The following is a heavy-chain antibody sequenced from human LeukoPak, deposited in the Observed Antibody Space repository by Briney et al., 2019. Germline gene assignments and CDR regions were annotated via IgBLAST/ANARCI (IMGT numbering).Heavy chain of an antibody. Sequence: PSETLSLTCGVYGGSFSGYYWSWIRQPPGKGLEWIGEINHSGSTNYNPSLKSRVTISVDTSKNQISLKVRSATAADTAVYYCARTTEDCSSTSCYQYWFDPWGQGTLVTVSS. D-gene: IGHD2-2*01. V-gene: IGHV4-34*01. CDR3: ARTTEDCSSTSCYQYWFDP. J-gene: IGHJ5*02. CDR2: INHSGST. CDR1: GGSFSGYY.